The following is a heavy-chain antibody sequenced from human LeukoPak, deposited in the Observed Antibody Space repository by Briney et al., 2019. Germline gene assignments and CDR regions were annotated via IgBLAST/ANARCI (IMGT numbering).Heavy chain of an antibody. V-gene: IGHV3-15*01. J-gene: IGHJ4*02. Sequence: GGSLRLSCVASGFTFSSHAMSWVRQAPGKGLEWVGRIKSKTDGGTTDYAAPVKGRFTISRDDSKNTLYLQMNSLKTEDTAVYCCTRYYYGSGNDYWGQGTLVTVSS. D-gene: IGHD3-10*01. CDR2: IKSKTDGGTT. CDR3: TRYYYGSGNDY. CDR1: GFTFSSHA.